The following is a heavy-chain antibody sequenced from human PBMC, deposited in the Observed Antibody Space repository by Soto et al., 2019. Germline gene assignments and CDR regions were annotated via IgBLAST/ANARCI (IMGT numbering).Heavy chain of an antibody. Sequence: QVQLVQSGAEVKKPGSSVKVSCKASGGTFSSYAISWVRQAPGQGLEWMGGIIPIFGTANYAQKFQGRVTITADESTSTAYMELSSLRSEDTAVYYCARNKSTRKDRVVVVAATNYYYYGMDVWGQGTTVTVSS. V-gene: IGHV1-69*01. CDR3: ARNKSTRKDRVVVVAATNYYYYGMDV. D-gene: IGHD2-15*01. CDR1: GGTFSSYA. CDR2: IIPIFGTA. J-gene: IGHJ6*02.